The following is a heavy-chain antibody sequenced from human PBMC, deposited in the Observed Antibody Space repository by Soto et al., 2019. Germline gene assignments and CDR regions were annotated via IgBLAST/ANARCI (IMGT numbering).Heavy chain of an antibody. J-gene: IGHJ4*02. Sequence: PGGSLRLSCAASGFTFSSYAMSWVRQAPGKGLEWVSAISGSGGSTYYADSVKGRFTISRDNSKNTLYLQMNSLRAEDTAVYYCAKDPPSEAAGPVFYDYWGQGTLVTVSS. CDR2: ISGSGGST. CDR3: AKDPPSEAAGPVFYDY. CDR1: GFTFSSYA. V-gene: IGHV3-23*01. D-gene: IGHD6-13*01.